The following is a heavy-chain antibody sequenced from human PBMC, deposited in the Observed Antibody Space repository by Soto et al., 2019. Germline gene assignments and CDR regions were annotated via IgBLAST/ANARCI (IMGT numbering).Heavy chain of an antibody. CDR3: ARGRGGLPYPGDASDI. V-gene: IGHV1-69*13. Sequence: SVKVSCNASAGTFSSYSISWVRQAPGQGLEWMGGIIPIFGTANYAQKFQGRVTITADESTSTAYMELSSLRSEDTAVYYCARGRGGLPYPGDASDIWGQGTMVTVSS. J-gene: IGHJ3*02. CDR1: AGTFSSYS. CDR2: IIPIFGTA. D-gene: IGHD1-26*01.